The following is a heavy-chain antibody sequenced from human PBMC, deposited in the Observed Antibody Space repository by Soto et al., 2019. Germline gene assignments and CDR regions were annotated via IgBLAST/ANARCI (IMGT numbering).Heavy chain of an antibody. V-gene: IGHV1-2*04. J-gene: IGHJ4*02. CDR2: INPNSGGT. CDR1: GYTFTGYY. D-gene: IGHD3-22*01. CDR3: ARDAGGDYYDSSGYYYFDY. Sequence: GASVKVSCKASGYTFTGYYMHWVRQAPGQGLEWMGWINPNSGGTNYAQKFQGWVTMTRDTSISTAYMELSRLRSDDTAVYYCARDAGGDYYDSSGYYYFDYWGQGTLVTVSS.